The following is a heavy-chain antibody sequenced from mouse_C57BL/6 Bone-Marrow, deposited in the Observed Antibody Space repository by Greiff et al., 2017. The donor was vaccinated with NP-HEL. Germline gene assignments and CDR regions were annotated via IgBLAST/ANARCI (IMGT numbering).Heavy chain of an antibody. V-gene: IGHV5-4*01. CDR2: LSDGGSYT. J-gene: IGHJ2*01. CDR1: GFTFSRYA. D-gene: IGHD4-1*01. Sequence: EVKLVESGGGLVKPGGSLKLSCAASGFTFSRYAMSWVRQTPEKRLEWVATLSDGGSYTYYPDNVKGRFTISRDNAKNNLYLQMSHLKSEDTAMYYCAREWDGYWGQGTTLTVSS. CDR3: AREWDGY.